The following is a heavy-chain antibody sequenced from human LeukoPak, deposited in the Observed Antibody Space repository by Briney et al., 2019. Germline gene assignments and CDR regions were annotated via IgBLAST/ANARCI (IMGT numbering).Heavy chain of an antibody. CDR1: GFTFDDYA. V-gene: IGHV3-9*01. D-gene: IGHD6-19*01. CDR3: AKVASGWQNWFDP. Sequence: PGGSLRLSCAASGFTFDDYAMHWVRQAPGKGLEWVSGISWNSGSIGYADSVKGRFTISRDNAKNSLYLQINSLRAEDTALYYCAKVASGWQNWFDPWGQGTLVTVSS. CDR2: ISWNSGSI. J-gene: IGHJ5*02.